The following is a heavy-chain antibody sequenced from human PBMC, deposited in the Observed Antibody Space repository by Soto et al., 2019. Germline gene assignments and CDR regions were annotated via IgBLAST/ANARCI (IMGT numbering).Heavy chain of an antibody. Sequence: PSETLSLTCTVSGGSISTYYWSWIRQPPGRGLEWIGYIHYTGSTNFNPSLKSRVTISVDTSKNLFSLKLTSVTAADTAVYYCASYNYGFDYWGQGTLVTVSS. V-gene: IGHV4-59*01. D-gene: IGHD5-18*01. CDR2: IHYTGST. CDR1: GGSISTYY. J-gene: IGHJ4*02. CDR3: ASYNYGFDY.